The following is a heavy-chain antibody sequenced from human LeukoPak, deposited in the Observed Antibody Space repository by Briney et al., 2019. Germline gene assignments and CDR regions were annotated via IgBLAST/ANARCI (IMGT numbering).Heavy chain of an antibody. D-gene: IGHD2-2*01. CDR3: ARDIVVAKYYYYGMDV. J-gene: IGHJ6*02. V-gene: IGHV3-30-3*01. CDR1: GFTFSSYA. Sequence: PGGSLRLSCAASGFTFSSYAMHWVRQAPGKGLEWVAAISYDGSNKYYADSVKGRFTISRDNSKNTLYLQMNSLRAEDTAVYYCARDIVVAKYYYYGMDVWGQGTTVTVSS. CDR2: ISYDGSNK.